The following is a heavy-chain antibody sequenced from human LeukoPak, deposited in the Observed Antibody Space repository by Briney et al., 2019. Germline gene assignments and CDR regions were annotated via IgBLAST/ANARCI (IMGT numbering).Heavy chain of an antibody. V-gene: IGHV4-59*12. Sequence: PSETLSLTCTVSGGSISSYYWSWIRQPPGKGLEWIGYIYYSGSTNYNPSLKSRVTISVDTSKNQFSLKLSSVTAADTAVYYCARAKRITMVRGVTPFDYWGQGTLVTVSS. J-gene: IGHJ4*02. CDR2: IYYSGST. D-gene: IGHD3-10*01. CDR1: GGSISSYY. CDR3: ARAKRITMVRGVTPFDY.